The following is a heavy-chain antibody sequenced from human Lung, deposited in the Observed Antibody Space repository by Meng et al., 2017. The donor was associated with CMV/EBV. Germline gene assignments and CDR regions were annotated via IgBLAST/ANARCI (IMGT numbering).Heavy chain of an antibody. V-gene: IGHV3-30-3*02. Sequence: GGSLRPSCAASGFPFRTYAMHWVRQAPGKGREWVAVISSDGNFQHYADSLKGRFTISRDNSKNTLYLQMNSLRAEDTAVYYCAKEWAPHEHFDYWGHGTVVTVSS. J-gene: IGHJ4*01. CDR3: AKEWAPHEHFDY. CDR2: ISSDGNFQ. CDR1: GFPFRTYA.